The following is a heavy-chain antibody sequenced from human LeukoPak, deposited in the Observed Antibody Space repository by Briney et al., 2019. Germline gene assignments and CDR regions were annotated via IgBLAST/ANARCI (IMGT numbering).Heavy chain of an antibody. CDR3: ARDLFDYDFWSGYYTPRPFDY. D-gene: IGHD3-3*01. J-gene: IGHJ4*02. V-gene: IGHV1-18*01. CDR2: ISAYNGNT. CDR1: GYTFTSYG. Sequence: ASVKVSCKASGYTFTSYGISWVRQAPGQGLEWMGWISAYNGNTNYAQKLQGRVTMTTDTSTSTAYMELRSLRSDDTAMYYCARDLFDYDFWSGYYTPRPFDYWGQGTLVTVSS.